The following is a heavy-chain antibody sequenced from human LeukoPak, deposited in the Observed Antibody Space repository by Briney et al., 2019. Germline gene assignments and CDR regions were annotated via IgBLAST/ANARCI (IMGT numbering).Heavy chain of an antibody. V-gene: IGHV1-18*01. Sequence: ASVKVCCKASGYTFTSYGISWVRRPPGQGLEWMGWISAYNGNTNYAQKLQGRATMTTDTSTTTANMQLRSRTSDDTAVNYCARDIAVVPAASNIAAAGMFAVPPEPFDYWGQGTLVTVSS. J-gene: IGHJ4*02. CDR2: ISAYNGNT. CDR1: GYTFTSYG. D-gene: IGHD2-2*01. CDR3: ARDIAVVPAASNIAAAGMFAVPPEPFDY.